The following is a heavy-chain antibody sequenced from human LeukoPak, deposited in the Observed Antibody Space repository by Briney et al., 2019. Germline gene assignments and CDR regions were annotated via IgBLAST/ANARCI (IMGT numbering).Heavy chain of an antibody. J-gene: IGHJ4*02. Sequence: SETLSLTCTVSGGSISSGGYYWSWIRQHPGKGLEWIGYIYYSGSTYYNPSLKSRVTISEDTSKNQFSLKLSSVTAADTAVYYCAREYGSGSYYMPYFDYWGQGTLVTVSS. D-gene: IGHD3-10*01. CDR1: GGSISSGGYY. CDR3: AREYGSGSYYMPYFDY. V-gene: IGHV4-31*03. CDR2: IYYSGST.